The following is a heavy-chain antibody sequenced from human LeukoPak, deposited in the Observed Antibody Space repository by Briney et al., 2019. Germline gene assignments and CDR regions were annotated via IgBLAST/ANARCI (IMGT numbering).Heavy chain of an antibody. Sequence: SQTLSLTCAISGDSVSSKSVTWDWIRQSPSRGLEWLGRTYYRSKWYNDYAVSVKSRITINPYTSKNQFSLQLNSVTPEDTAVYYCARVWFGDQMGWFDPWGQGTLVTVSS. CDR2: TYYRSKWYN. J-gene: IGHJ5*02. V-gene: IGHV6-1*01. CDR3: ARVWFGDQMGWFDP. CDR1: GDSVSSKSVT. D-gene: IGHD3-10*01.